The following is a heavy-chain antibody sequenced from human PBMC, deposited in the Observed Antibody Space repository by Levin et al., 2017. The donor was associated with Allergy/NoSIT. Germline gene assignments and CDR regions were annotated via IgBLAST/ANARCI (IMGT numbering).Heavy chain of an antibody. D-gene: IGHD2-2*01. V-gene: IGHV3-49*03. CDR1: GFTFGDYA. J-gene: IGHJ6*02. Sequence: PGGSLRLSCTASGFTFGDYAMSWFRQAPGKGLEWVGFIRSKAYGGTTEYAASVKGRFTISRDDSKSIAYLQMNSLKTEDTAVYYCTRDLEYCSSTSCYYYGMDVWGQGTTVTVSS. CDR3: TRDLEYCSSTSCYYYGMDV. CDR2: IRSKAYGGTT.